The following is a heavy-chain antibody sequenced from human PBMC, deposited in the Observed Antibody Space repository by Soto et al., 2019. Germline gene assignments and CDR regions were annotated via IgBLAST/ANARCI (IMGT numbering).Heavy chain of an antibody. CDR2: ISYSGNT. CDR3: ARTVVVTAIHGT. CDR1: GGSISGGSFY. Sequence: TLSLPCTVSGGSISGGSFYWSWIRQHPGKGLEWIGYISYSGNTYYNASLQSRISMSLDSSKNQFSLTLSSVTAADTAVYYCARTVVVTAIHGTWGQGTLVTISS. D-gene: IGHD2-21*02. J-gene: IGHJ5*02. V-gene: IGHV4-31*03.